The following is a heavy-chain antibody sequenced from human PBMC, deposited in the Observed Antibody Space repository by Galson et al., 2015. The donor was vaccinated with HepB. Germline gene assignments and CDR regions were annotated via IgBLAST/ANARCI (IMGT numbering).Heavy chain of an antibody. CDR3: ARGYDYGDY. J-gene: IGHJ4*02. CDR1: GSTFSSYW. CDR2: IKQDGSEK. Sequence: SLRLSCAASGSTFSSYWMSWVRQAPGKGLEWVANIKQDGSEKYYVDSVKGRFTISRDNAKNSLYLQMNSLRAEDTAVYYCARGYDYGDYWGQGTLVTVSS. D-gene: IGHD3-16*01. V-gene: IGHV3-7*01.